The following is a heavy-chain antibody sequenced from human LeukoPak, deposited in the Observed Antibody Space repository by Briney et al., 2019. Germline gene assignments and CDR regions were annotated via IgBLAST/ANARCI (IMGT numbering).Heavy chain of an antibody. CDR1: GGSFSGYY. V-gene: IGHV4-59*01. Sequence: SETLSLTCAVYGGSFSGYYWSWIRQPPGKGLEWIGYTYDSGTTNYNPSLKSRVTISVDTSKNQFSLKLSSVTAADTAVYYCARDFSAAFDIWGQGTMVTVSS. CDR2: TYDSGTT. CDR3: ARDFSAAFDI. J-gene: IGHJ3*02. D-gene: IGHD2/OR15-2a*01.